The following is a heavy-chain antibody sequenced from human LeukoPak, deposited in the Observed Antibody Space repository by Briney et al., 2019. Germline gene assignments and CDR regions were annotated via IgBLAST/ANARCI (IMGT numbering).Heavy chain of an antibody. V-gene: IGHV4-61*02. CDR2: IYTSGST. D-gene: IGHD5-12*01. CDR3: ARTKTQRGYSGYDSDY. J-gene: IGHJ4*02. CDR1: AGSISSGSYY. Sequence: SQTLSLTCTVSAGSISSGSYYWRWIRQPAGKGLEWIGRIYTSGSTNYNPSLKSRVTISVDTSKNQFSLKLSSVTAADTAVYYCARTKTQRGYSGYDSDYWGQGTLVTVSS.